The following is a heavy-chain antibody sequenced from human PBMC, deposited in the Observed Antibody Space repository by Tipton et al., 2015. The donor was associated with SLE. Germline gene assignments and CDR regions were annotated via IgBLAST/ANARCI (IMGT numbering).Heavy chain of an antibody. CDR3: ARDKNWALDC. V-gene: IGHV3-48*04. D-gene: IGHD7-27*01. Sequence: SLRLSCAASGFTFSHYSMNWVRQAPGKGLEWLLYISSSGRTIWDADSVKGRFTVSRDDDRNSLYLHMNSLRAEDTAVYFCARDKNWALDCWGRGTLVTVSS. CDR2: ISSSGRTI. J-gene: IGHJ4*02. CDR1: GFTFSHYS.